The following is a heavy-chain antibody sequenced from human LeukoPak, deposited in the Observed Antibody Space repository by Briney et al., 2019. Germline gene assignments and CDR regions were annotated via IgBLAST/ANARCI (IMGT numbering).Heavy chain of an antibody. D-gene: IGHD1-26*01. V-gene: IGHV3-43*01. Sequence: PGGSLRLSCAASGFTFDDYTMHWVRQAPGEGLEWVSLISWDGGSTYYADSVKGRFTISRDNSKNSLYLQMNSLRTEDTALYYCAKEDEVGATEFDPWGQGTLVTVSS. CDR1: GFTFDDYT. CDR2: ISWDGGST. J-gene: IGHJ5*02. CDR3: AKEDEVGATEFDP.